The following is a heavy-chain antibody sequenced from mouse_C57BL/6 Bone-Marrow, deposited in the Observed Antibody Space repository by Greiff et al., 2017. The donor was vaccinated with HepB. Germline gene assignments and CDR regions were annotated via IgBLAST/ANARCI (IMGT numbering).Heavy chain of an antibody. CDR2: IYPGDGDT. V-gene: IGHV1-80*01. J-gene: IGHJ3*01. Sequence: VQGVESGAELVKPGASVKISCKASGYAFSSYWMHWVKQRPGQGLEWIGQIYPGDGDTNYNGKFKGKATLTADKSSSTAYMQLSSLTSEDSAVYFCGRWAYWGQGTGVTVSA. CDR3: GRWAY. CDR1: GYAFSSYW.